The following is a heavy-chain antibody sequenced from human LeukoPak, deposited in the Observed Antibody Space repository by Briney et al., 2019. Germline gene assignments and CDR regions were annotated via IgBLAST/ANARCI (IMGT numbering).Heavy chain of an antibody. V-gene: IGHV3-74*01. Sequence: GASLTPSCAPSAFTFSTYWMHWVRQVPGKRLVWVSRINGDGTITVYADSVRGRFTTSRDNAKNTLYLQMSTLRAEDTAVYYCARVVGGNSYGSFDYWGQGTLVTVS. CDR1: AFTFSTYW. J-gene: IGHJ4*02. CDR3: ARVVGGNSYGSFDY. D-gene: IGHD5-18*01. CDR2: INGDGTIT.